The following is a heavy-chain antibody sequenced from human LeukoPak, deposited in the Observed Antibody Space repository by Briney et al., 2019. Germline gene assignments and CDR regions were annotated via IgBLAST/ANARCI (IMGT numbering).Heavy chain of an antibody. D-gene: IGHD5-18*01. CDR1: GYTFTSYA. CDR3: ARSGGYSYGRDYYYFYGVDV. V-gene: IGHV7-4-1*02. J-gene: IGHJ6*02. Sequence: ASVKVSCKASGYTFTSYAMNWVRQAPGQGLEWMRWINTNTGNPTYAQGFTGRFVFSLDTSVSTAYLQISSLKAEDTAVYYCARSGGYSYGRDYYYFYGVDVWGQGTTVTVSS. CDR2: INTNTGNP.